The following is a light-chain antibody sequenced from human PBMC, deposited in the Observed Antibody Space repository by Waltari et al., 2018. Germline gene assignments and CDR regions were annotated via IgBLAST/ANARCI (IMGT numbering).Light chain of an antibody. CDR3: GQGTHLPFT. CDR2: EVS. V-gene: IGKV2-30*01. J-gene: IGKJ3*01. CDR1: QSLVYSNGNTY. Sequence: DVVMTQSPLSLPIIPGQPASMSCRSSQSLVYSNGNTYLNWYQQKPGQPPRRLIYEVSKRDSGVPDRFSGSGAGTDFTLKISRVEAEDVGVYYCGQGTHLPFTFGPGTKLDI.